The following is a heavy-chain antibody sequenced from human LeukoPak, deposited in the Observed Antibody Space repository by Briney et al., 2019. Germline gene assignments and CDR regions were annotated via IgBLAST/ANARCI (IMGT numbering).Heavy chain of an antibody. CDR2: ISAYNDNT. J-gene: IGHJ4*02. V-gene: IGHV1-18*01. CDR1: GYTFTSYG. D-gene: IGHD3-22*01. Sequence: ASVKVSCKASGYTFTSYGISWVRQAPGQGLEWMGWISAYNDNTKYAQRLQGRVTMTTDTSTSTAYMELRSLRSDDTAVYYCARDLEYYYDSSAYFDYWGQGTLVTVSS. CDR3: ARDLEYYYDSSAYFDY.